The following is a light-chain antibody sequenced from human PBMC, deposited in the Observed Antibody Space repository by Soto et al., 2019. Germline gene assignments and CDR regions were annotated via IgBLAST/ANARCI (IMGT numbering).Light chain of an antibody. CDR1: QTISSW. Sequence: DIPMTQSPSTLSGSVGDRVTITCRASQTISSWLAWYQQKPGQAPKLLIYKASTLKSGVPSRFSGSGSGTEFTLTISSLQPDDFATYDGHHYNSYSEAVGQGTKVELK. CDR2: KAS. V-gene: IGKV1-5*03. J-gene: IGKJ1*01. CDR3: HHYNSYSEA.